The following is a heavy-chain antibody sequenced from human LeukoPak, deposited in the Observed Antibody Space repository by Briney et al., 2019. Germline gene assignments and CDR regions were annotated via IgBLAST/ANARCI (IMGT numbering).Heavy chain of an antibody. V-gene: IGHV6-1*01. J-gene: IGHJ4*02. CDR2: IYYRSRWYN. Sequence: SQTLSLTCVHSRQSVSGTSVSARWIRQSTSRGLEWLGRIYYRSRWYNDYAVSVESRITINPDTTKNRFSLQLNSVTPEDTAVDEDTGEWYLDKDGYVLDYWGQGTLVTVSS. D-gene: IGHD5-18*01. CDR3: TGEWYLDKDGYVLDY. CDR1: RQSVSGTSVS.